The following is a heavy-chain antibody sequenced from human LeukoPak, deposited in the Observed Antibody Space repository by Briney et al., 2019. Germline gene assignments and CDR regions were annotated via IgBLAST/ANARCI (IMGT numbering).Heavy chain of an antibody. D-gene: IGHD3-3*01. CDR1: GASYNAYY. V-gene: IGHV4-34*01. CDR2: IDHRGTA. CDR3: AVGITILGVAASFDS. Sequence: SETLSLTCAVYGASYNAYYWSWIRQPPGKWLQGIGDIDHRGTATYNPSLKSRLTISADASKNQFSLKLNSVTDADTAVYYCAVGITILGVAASFDSWGQGNLVIVSS. J-gene: IGHJ4*02.